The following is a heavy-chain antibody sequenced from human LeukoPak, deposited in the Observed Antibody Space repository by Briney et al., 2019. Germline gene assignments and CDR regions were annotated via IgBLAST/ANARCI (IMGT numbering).Heavy chain of an antibody. J-gene: IGHJ6*02. CDR1: GGSFSGYY. CDR3: ARHYGEPLPYYGMDV. CDR2: IYYSGST. V-gene: IGHV4-59*08. D-gene: IGHD2-21*01. Sequence: PETLSLTCAVYGGSFSGYYWSWIRQPPGKGLEWIGYIYYSGSTNYNPSLKSRVTISVDTSKNQFSLKLSSVTAADTAVYYCARHYGEPLPYYGMDVWGQGTTVTVSS.